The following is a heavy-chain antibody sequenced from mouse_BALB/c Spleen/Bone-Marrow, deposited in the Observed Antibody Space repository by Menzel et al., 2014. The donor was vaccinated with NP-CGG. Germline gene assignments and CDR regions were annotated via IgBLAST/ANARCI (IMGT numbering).Heavy chain of an antibody. D-gene: IGHD2-10*02. CDR2: ISSGGST. J-gene: IGHJ4*01. CDR3: AREEYGQKVYAMDY. Sequence: EVMLVESGGGLVKPGGSLKLSCAASGFTFSSYAMSWVRQTPEKRLEWVASISSGGSTYYPDSVKGRFTISRDNARNILYLQMSSLRSEDTAMYYCAREEYGQKVYAMDYWGQGPSVTVSS. V-gene: IGHV5-6-5*01. CDR1: GFTFSSYA.